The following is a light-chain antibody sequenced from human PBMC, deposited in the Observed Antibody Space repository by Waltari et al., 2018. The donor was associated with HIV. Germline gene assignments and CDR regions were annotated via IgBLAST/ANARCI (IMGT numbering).Light chain of an antibody. V-gene: IGKV3-20*01. CDR1: QTVSSSF. CDR2: GAS. Sequence: IVLTQSPGTLSLSPGERVTLSCRASQTVSSSFLAWYQQKAGQAPRLLIYGASSRATAIPDRFSGSGSGTDFTLTISRLEPEDFAVYFCQQYGRSPPNTFGQGTKVDIK. CDR3: QQYGRSPPNT. J-gene: IGKJ2*01.